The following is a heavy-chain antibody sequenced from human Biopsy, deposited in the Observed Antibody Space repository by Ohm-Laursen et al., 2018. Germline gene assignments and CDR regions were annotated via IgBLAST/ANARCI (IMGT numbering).Heavy chain of an antibody. CDR1: GDSVTKYY. Sequence: SETLSLTCTVSGDSVTKYYWSWIRQPPGKGLEWIGHISYTGYTSYNASLKSRVTISVDTSRNHFPLRLSSLTAADTAVYYCARGSNDFGGLYFPRWGRGTLVTVCS. CDR3: ARGSNDFGGLYFPR. CDR2: ISYTGYT. J-gene: IGHJ4*02. V-gene: IGHV4-59*02. D-gene: IGHD4-23*01.